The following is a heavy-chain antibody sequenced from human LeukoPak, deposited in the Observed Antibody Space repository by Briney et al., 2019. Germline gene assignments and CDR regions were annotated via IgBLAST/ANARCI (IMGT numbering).Heavy chain of an antibody. CDR1: GYSFTSYW. D-gene: IGHD2-15*01. CDR2: IYPGDSDT. CDR3: ARSGYCSGGSCYGMDV. V-gene: IGHV5-51*01. Sequence: GESLKISRKGSGYSFTSYWIGWVRQMPGKGLEWMGIIYPGDSDTRYSPSFQGQVTISADKSISTAYLQWSSLKASDSAMYYCARSGYCSGGSCYGMDVWGQGTTVTVSS. J-gene: IGHJ6*02.